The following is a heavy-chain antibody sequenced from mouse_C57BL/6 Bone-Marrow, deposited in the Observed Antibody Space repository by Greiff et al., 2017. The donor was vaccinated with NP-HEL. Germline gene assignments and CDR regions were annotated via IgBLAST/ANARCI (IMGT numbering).Heavy chain of an antibody. J-gene: IGHJ4*01. Sequence: VKLQQPGAELVKPGASVKVSCKASGYTFTSYWMHWVKQRPGQGLEWIGRIHPSDSDTNYNQKFKGKATLTVDKSSSTAYMQLSSLTSEDSAVYYCAIKTTVVAYYYAMDYWGRGTSVTVSS. CDR3: AIKTTVVAYYYAMDY. CDR2: IHPSDSDT. D-gene: IGHD1-1*01. V-gene: IGHV1-74*01. CDR1: GYTFTSYW.